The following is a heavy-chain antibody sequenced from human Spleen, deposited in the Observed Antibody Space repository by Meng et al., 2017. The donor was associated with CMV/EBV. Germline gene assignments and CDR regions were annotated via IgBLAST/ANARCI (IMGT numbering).Heavy chain of an antibody. V-gene: IGHV4-39*01. CDR1: GSISSRSYD. J-gene: IGHJ4*02. Sequence: GSISSRSYDWGWIRQSPGKGLEWIGSMYYSGSTYYNPSLKSRVTISGDTSKNQFSLKLSSVTAADTAVYYCAGSYFYDRSGYSSFEYWGQGTLVTVSS. CDR3: AGSYFYDRSGYSSFEY. CDR2: MYYSGST. D-gene: IGHD3-22*01.